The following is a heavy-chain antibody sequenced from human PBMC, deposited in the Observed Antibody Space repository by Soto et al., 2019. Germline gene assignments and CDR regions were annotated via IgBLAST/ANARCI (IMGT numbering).Heavy chain of an antibody. D-gene: IGHD6-19*01. CDR1: GFTFSSYG. Sequence: QVQLVESGGGVVQPGRSLRLSCAASGFTFSSYGMHWVRQAPGKGLEWVAVISYDGSNKYYADSVKGRFTISRDNSKNTLYLQMNGLRAEDTAVYYCAKALSSGWYAWYFDLWGRGTLVTVSS. CDR2: ISYDGSNK. CDR3: AKALSSGWYAWYFDL. J-gene: IGHJ2*01. V-gene: IGHV3-30*18.